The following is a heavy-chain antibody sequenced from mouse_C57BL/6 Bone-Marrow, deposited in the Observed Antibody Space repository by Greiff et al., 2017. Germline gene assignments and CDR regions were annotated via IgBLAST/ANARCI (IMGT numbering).Heavy chain of an antibody. J-gene: IGHJ3*01. CDR2: LSDGGSYT. D-gene: IGHD2-3*01. CDR3: ARGNGYYVAWFAY. Sequence: DVMLVESGGGLVKPGGSLKLSCAASGFTFSSYAMSWVRQTPDTRLEWVATLSDGGSYTYSPDNVTGRFTISSDNAKNNLYLQMSHLKSEDTAMYYCARGNGYYVAWFAYWGQGTLVTVSA. CDR1: GFTFSSYA. V-gene: IGHV5-4*03.